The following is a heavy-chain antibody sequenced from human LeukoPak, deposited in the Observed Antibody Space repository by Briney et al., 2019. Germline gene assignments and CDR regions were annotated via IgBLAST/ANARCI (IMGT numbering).Heavy chain of an antibody. CDR3: AKGGGYEAQYYSYYLDV. D-gene: IGHD5-12*01. J-gene: IGHJ6*03. V-gene: IGHV4-34*01. CDR2: INHSEST. Sequence: SETLSLTCAVYGGSFSGYYWSWIRQPPGKGLEGIGEINHSESTNYNPSLKSRVTISVDTSKNQFSLKLSCVTAADTAVYYCAKGGGYEAQYYSYYLDVWGKGTTVTISS. CDR1: GGSFSGYY.